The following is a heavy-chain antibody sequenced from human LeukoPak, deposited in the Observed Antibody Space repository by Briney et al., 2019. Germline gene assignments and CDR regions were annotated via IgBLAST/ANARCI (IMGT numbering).Heavy chain of an antibody. V-gene: IGHV4-34*01. CDR3: ARGRDYVWGSYRPKYYFDY. CDR1: GGSFSGYY. D-gene: IGHD3-16*02. CDR2: INHSGST. Sequence: PSETLSLTCAVYGGSFSGYYWSWIRQPSGKGLEWIGEINHSGSTNYNPSLKSRVTISVDTSKNQFSLKLSSVTAADTAVYYCARGRDYVWGSYRPKYYFDYWGQGTLVTVSS. J-gene: IGHJ4*02.